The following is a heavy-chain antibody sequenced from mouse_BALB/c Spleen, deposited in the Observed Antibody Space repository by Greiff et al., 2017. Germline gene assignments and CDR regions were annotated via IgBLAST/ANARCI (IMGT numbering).Heavy chain of an antibody. CDR2: IDPANGNT. CDR1: GFNIKDTY. V-gene: IGHV14-3*02. J-gene: IGHJ2*01. CDR3: AKDYFDY. Sequence: VQLKESGAELVKPGASVKLSCTASGFNIKDTYMHWVKQRPEQGLEWIGRIDPANGNTKYDPKFQGKATITADTSSNTAYLQLSSLTSEDTAVYYCAKDYFDYWGQGTTLTVSS.